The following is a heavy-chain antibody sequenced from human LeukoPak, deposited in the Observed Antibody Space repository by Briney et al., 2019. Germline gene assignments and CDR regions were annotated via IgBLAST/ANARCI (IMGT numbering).Heavy chain of an antibody. CDR3: ARVGYCSGGTCPYYFDL. CDR1: GYTFTGYY. J-gene: IGHJ4*02. D-gene: IGHD2-15*01. V-gene: IGHV1-2*02. Sequence: ASVKVSCKASGYTFTGYYMHWVRQAPGQGLEWMGWINPNSGGTNYAQKFQGRVTMTRDTSISTAYMELSSLRSDDTAVYYCARVGYCSGGTCPYYFDLWGQGTLVTVSS. CDR2: INPNSGGT.